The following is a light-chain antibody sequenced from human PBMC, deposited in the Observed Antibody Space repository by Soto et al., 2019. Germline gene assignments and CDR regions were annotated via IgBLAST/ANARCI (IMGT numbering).Light chain of an antibody. Sequence: QSALTEPRSVSASPGQAVTISCTGTSGDVGGSNHVSWYQHHPGKAPKFLIYDVTKRPSGVPDRFSGSKSGNTASLSISGLQAEDEADYYCCSDEGTYTFVYGTGTKVTVL. CDR2: DVT. V-gene: IGLV2-11*01. J-gene: IGLJ1*01. CDR3: CSDEGTYTFV. CDR1: SGDVGGSNH.